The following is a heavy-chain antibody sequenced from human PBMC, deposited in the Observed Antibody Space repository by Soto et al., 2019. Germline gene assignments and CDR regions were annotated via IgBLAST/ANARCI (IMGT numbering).Heavy chain of an antibody. CDR3: ARDYRASYPAYYYYGMDV. CDR2: IYYST. CDR1: GGSISSGGYY. D-gene: IGHD3-16*02. Sequence: QVQLQESGPGLVKPSQTLSLTCTVSGGSISSGGYYWSWIRQHPGKGLEWIGYIYYSTYYNPSLQTRVTISVDTSKNQFSLKLSSVTAADPAVYYCARDYRASYPAYYYYGMDVWGQGTTVTVSS. V-gene: IGHV4-31*03. J-gene: IGHJ6*02.